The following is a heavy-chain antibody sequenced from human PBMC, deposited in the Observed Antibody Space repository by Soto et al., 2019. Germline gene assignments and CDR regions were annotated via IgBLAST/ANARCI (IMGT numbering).Heavy chain of an antibody. J-gene: IGHJ5*02. Sequence: GGSLRLSCAASGFTFSSYSMNWVRQAPGKGLEWVSYISSSSSYIYYADSVKGRFTISRDNAKNSLYLQMNSLRAEDTAVYYCARDASPGIAAAGYPGCWFDPWGHGTLVTVSS. CDR1: GFTFSSYS. CDR2: ISSSSSYI. D-gene: IGHD6-13*01. CDR3: ARDASPGIAAAGYPGCWFDP. V-gene: IGHV3-21*05.